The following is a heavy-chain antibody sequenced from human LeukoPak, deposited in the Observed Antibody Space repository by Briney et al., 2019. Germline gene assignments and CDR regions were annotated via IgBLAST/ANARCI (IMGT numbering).Heavy chain of an antibody. CDR2: VLDNVRT. CDR3: ATIKRGNIFGFFDF. J-gene: IGHJ4*02. Sequence: PSQTVSLTGAVSGGSISSNYWSWVRQPPGKGLEWIGYVLDNVRTKDNPSLNSRFTLSADTSKNQFSLRLTSVTAADTAVYYCATIKRGNIFGFFDFWGQGILVTVSS. CDR1: GGSISSNY. D-gene: IGHD5-18*01. V-gene: IGHV4-59*01.